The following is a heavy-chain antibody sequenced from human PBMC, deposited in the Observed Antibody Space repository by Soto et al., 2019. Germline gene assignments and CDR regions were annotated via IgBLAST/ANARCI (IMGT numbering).Heavy chain of an antibody. D-gene: IGHD6-6*01. CDR3: AREFSNSPEAFDS. Sequence: SETLSLTCTVSGGSVNSDNFYWSWIRQPPGRGLEWIGYIYYTGSTSYNPSLKSRVTIXXXTXXXXXSLXLXXVTXADTAVYYCAREFSNSPEAFDSWGQGSLVTVSS. J-gene: IGHJ4*02. CDR2: IYYTGST. CDR1: GGSVNSDNFY. V-gene: IGHV4-61*01.